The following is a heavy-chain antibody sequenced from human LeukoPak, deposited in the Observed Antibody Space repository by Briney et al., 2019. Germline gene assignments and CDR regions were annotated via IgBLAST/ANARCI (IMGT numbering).Heavy chain of an antibody. CDR2: ISSSSSYT. D-gene: IGHD2-2*02. Sequence: PWGALRLSCAASGFTFSDYYMSWIRQAPGKGLEWVSYISSSSSYTNYADSVKGRFTISRDNAKNSLYLQMNSLRAEDTAVYYCARSPTYQLVYDYWGQGTLVTVSS. J-gene: IGHJ4*02. CDR3: ARSPTYQLVYDY. CDR1: GFTFSDYY. V-gene: IGHV3-11*06.